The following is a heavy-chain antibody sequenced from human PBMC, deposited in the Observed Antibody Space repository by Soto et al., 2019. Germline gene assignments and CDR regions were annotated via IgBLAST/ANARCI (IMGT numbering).Heavy chain of an antibody. D-gene: IGHD6-13*01. V-gene: IGHV1-24*01. Sequence: EASVKVSCKVSGYTLTELSSHWVRQAPGKGLEWKGGFDPEDGETIYAQKFQGRVTMTEDTSTDTAYMELSSLRSEDTAVYYCATEGASAYSSSWYWFDPWGQGTLVTAPQ. CDR3: ATEGASAYSSSWYWFDP. CDR2: FDPEDGET. CDR1: GYTLTELS. J-gene: IGHJ5*02.